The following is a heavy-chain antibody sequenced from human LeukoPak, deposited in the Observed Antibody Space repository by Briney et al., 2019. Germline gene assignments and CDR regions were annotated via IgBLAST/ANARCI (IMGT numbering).Heavy chain of an antibody. Sequence: ASVKVSCKASGSTFTSYDINWVRQATGQGHEWMGWMSPNSGNTGYAQKFQGRVTITRNTSISTAYMELSSLRSEDTAVYYCARRGDGYNSYDYWGQGTLVTVSS. V-gene: IGHV1-8*03. CDR2: MSPNSGNT. CDR1: GSTFTSYD. D-gene: IGHD5-24*01. CDR3: ARRGDGYNSYDY. J-gene: IGHJ4*02.